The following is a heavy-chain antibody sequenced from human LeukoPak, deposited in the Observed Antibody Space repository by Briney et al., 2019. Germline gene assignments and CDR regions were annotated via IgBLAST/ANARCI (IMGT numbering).Heavy chain of an antibody. D-gene: IGHD5-24*01. Sequence: PGRSLRLSCAASGFTFSSYGMHWVRQAPGKGLEWVAVIWYDGSNKYYADSVKGRFTISRDNSKNTLYLQMNSLRAEDTAVYYCAKDGLRDGYNWCSDYWGQGTLVTVSS. V-gene: IGHV3-33*06. J-gene: IGHJ4*02. CDR1: GFTFSSYG. CDR3: AKDGLRDGYNWCSDY. CDR2: IWYDGSNK.